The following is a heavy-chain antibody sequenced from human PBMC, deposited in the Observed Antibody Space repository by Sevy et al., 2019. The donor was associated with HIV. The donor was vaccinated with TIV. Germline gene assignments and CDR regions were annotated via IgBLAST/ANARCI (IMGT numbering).Heavy chain of an antibody. CDR2: IQSKTDGGTT. CDR1: GFTFSSAW. D-gene: IGHD3-9*01. Sequence: GGSLRLSCAASGFTFSSAWMSWVRQAPGKGLEWVGRIQSKTDGGTTDYAASVKGRFTISRDDSVNTLYLQMNSLTTDDTAVYYCTTDTSTGYFDWLLDSDYWGQGTLVTVSS. CDR3: TTDTSTGYFDWLLDSDY. J-gene: IGHJ4*02. V-gene: IGHV3-15*01.